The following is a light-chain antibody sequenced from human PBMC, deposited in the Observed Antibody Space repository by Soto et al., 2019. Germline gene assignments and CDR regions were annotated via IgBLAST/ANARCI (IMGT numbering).Light chain of an antibody. CDR2: GAS. Sequence: DIQMTQSPATRSASAGDRVTVTCRASQSISTWLAWYQQKPGKAPKLLIYGASSLASGVPSRFSGSGSGTEFTLTISSLQPDDFATYYCQQHNGYSERMFGQGTKVDI. V-gene: IGKV1-5*01. CDR1: QSISTW. CDR3: QQHNGYSERM. J-gene: IGKJ1*01.